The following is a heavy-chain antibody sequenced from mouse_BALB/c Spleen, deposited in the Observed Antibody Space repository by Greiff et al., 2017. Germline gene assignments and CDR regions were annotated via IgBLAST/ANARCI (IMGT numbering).Heavy chain of an antibody. V-gene: IGHV5-6-4*01. CDR3: TRDRDYGSSYTLFAY. Sequence: EVKLVESGGGLVKPGGSLKLSCAASGFTFSSYTMSWVRQTPEKRLEWVATISSGGSYTYYPDSVKGRFTISRDNAKNTLYLQMSSLKSEDTAMYYCTRDRDYGSSYTLFAYWGQGTLVTVSA. CDR1: GFTFSSYT. CDR2: ISSGGSYT. D-gene: IGHD1-1*01. J-gene: IGHJ3*01.